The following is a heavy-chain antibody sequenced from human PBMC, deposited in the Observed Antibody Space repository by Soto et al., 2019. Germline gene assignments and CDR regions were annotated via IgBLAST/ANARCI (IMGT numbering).Heavy chain of an antibody. Sequence: QMQLVQSGPEVKKPGTSVKVSCKASGFTFTSSAVQWVRQARGQRLEWIGWIIPILGIANYAQKFQGRVTITADKSTSTAYMELSSLRSEDTAVYYCAREGPGVDTAMVRWGQGTTVTVSS. V-gene: IGHV1-58*01. CDR2: IIPILGIA. CDR3: AREGPGVDTAMVR. D-gene: IGHD5-18*01. J-gene: IGHJ6*02. CDR1: GFTFTSSA.